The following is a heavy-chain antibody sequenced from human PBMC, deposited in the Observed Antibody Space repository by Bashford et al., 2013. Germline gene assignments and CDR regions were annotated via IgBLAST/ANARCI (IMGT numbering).Heavy chain of an antibody. J-gene: IGHJ6*02. D-gene: IGHD3-3*02. V-gene: IGHV1-2*02. CDR2: INPDSGYR. CDR3: ARDPTRIFGVRPPAGYSFGMDV. CDR1: GYTFTDYY. Sequence: ASVKVSCKASGYTFTDYYIHWVRQAPGQGLEWMGWINPDSGYRIYAQKFQGRVTMTRDTSVTTAYMELSGLRSDDTAVYYCARDPTRIFGVRPPAGYSFGMDVWGQGTTVTVSS.